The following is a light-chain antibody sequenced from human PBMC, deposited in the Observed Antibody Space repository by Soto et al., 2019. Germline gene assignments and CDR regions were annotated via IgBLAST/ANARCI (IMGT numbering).Light chain of an antibody. V-gene: IGKV1-9*01. J-gene: IGKJ5*01. CDR3: QQRSDWQT. Sequence: DIQLTQSPSFLSASVGDRVTITCRASQGISSYLAWYQKKPGKAPKLLMYAASTLQSGVPSRFSGSGSGTEFTLTISSLQPEDFAVYYCQQRSDWQTFGQGTRLEIK. CDR2: AAS. CDR1: QGISSY.